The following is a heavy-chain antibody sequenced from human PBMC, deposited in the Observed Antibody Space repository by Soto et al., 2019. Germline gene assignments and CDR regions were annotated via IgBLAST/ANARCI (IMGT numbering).Heavy chain of an antibody. J-gene: IGHJ4*02. CDR1: GFTFSAYS. CDR3: ARDRRIAAAADFYFAS. D-gene: IGHD6-13*01. V-gene: IGHV3-48*01. Sequence: EVQLVESGGGLVQPGGSLRLSCAASGFTFSAYSMNWVRQAPGKGLEWVSYISSRTNTIYYADSVQGRFTISRDDAKNSLSLQMDSLRAEDPAAYYCARDRRIAAAADFYFASWGQGTLVTVSS. CDR2: ISSRTNTI.